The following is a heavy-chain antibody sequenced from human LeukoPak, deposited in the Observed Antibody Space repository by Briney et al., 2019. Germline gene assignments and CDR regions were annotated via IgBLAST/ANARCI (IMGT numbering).Heavy chain of an antibody. CDR3: AKDHYWSIDY. Sequence: SGGSLRLSCAASGFDFSSNWMHWVRHAPGKGLVWVSRIKGDGISTNYADSVKGRFTISRDIAKNTLYLQMNSLRAEDTGVYYCAKDHYWSIDYWGRGALVTASS. J-gene: IGHJ4*02. D-gene: IGHD3-3*01. CDR1: GFDFSSNW. CDR2: IKGDGIST. V-gene: IGHV3-74*01.